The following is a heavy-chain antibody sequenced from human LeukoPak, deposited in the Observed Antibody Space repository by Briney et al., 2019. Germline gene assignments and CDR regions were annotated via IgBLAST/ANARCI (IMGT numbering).Heavy chain of an antibody. D-gene: IGHD3-10*01. CDR1: GGSISSYY. CDR2: IYYSGST. CDR3: ARHVGNSGSGSYLTYFDY. J-gene: IGHJ4*02. Sequence: SETLSLTCTVSGGSISSYYWSWIRQPPGKGLEWIGHIYYSGSTHYNPSLKSRVTISLDTSKNQFSLKLSSVTAADTAVYYCARHVGNSGSGSYLTYFDYWGQGTLVTVSS. V-gene: IGHV4-59*08.